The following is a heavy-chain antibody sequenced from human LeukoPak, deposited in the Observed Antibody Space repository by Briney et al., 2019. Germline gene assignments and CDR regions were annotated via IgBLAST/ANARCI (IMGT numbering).Heavy chain of an antibody. CDR2: ISYDGSNK. Sequence: GRSLRLPCAASGFTFSSYGMHWVRQAPGKGLEWVAVISYDGSNKYYADSVKGRFTISRDNAKNSLYLQMNSLRAEDTAVYYCARDPLGYSSTNFDYWGQGTLVTVSS. D-gene: IGHD6-13*01. CDR3: ARDPLGYSSTNFDY. J-gene: IGHJ4*02. V-gene: IGHV3-30*03. CDR1: GFTFSSYG.